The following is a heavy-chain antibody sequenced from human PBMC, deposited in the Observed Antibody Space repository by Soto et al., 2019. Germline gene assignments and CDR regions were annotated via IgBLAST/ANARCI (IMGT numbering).Heavy chain of an antibody. Sequence: PGGSLRLSCAASGFIYSDYAMSWVRQAPGKGLEWVSIISGSGATSFYADSVKGRFTISRDHSDDTLHLQMTSLRVDDTAVYYCARLGGYYSVQDTNYFDYWAQGTLVTVSS. D-gene: IGHD3-22*01. CDR2: ISGSGATS. CDR3: ARLGGYYSVQDTNYFDY. J-gene: IGHJ4*02. V-gene: IGHV3-23*01. CDR1: GFIYSDYA.